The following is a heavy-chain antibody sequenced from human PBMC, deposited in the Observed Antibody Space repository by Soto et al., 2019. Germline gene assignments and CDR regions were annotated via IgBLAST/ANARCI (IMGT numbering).Heavy chain of an antibody. CDR3: ARSRCREQNWFDP. V-gene: IGHV3-74*01. CDR1: GVTISGYW. Sequence: EVQLVESGGDLVQPGGSLRLSCAASGVTISGYWMHWVRQAPGKGLVWVSRISSDGSRTDYADSVKGRFTISRDNAMNTVHLQMNSLRVEDTAVYYCARSRCREQNWFDPWGQGTLVTVSS. CDR2: ISSDGSRT. D-gene: IGHD2-15*01. J-gene: IGHJ5*02.